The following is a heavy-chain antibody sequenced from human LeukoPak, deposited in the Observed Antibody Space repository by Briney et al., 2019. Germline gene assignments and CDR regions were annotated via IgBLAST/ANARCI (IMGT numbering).Heavy chain of an antibody. Sequence: ASVKVSCKASGYTFTGYYMHWVRQAPGQGLEWMGWMNPNSGNTGYAQKFQGRVTMTRNTSISTAYMELSSLRSEDTAVYYCARGEMATSPGYWGQGTLVTVSS. V-gene: IGHV1-8*02. CDR2: MNPNSGNT. J-gene: IGHJ4*02. CDR1: GYTFTGYY. CDR3: ARGEMATSPGY. D-gene: IGHD5-24*01.